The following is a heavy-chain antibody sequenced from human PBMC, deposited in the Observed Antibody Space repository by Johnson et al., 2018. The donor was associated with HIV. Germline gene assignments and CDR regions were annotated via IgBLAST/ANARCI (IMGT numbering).Heavy chain of an antibody. V-gene: IGHV3-30*02. J-gene: IGHJ3*02. CDR3: AKDYEWFGEFVDAFDI. Sequence: QVQLVESGGGVVQPGGSLRLSCAASGFTFSSYGMHWVRQAPGKGLEWVAFIRYAGSNKYYADSVTGRFTISRDNSKNTLYLQMNSLRAEDTAVYYCAKDYEWFGEFVDAFDIWGQGTMVTVSS. CDR2: IRYAGSNK. CDR1: GFTFSSYG. D-gene: IGHD3-10*01.